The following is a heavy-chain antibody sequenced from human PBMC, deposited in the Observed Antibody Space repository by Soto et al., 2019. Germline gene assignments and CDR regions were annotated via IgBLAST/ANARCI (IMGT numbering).Heavy chain of an antibody. CDR1: GLTFSSYA. J-gene: IGHJ4*02. D-gene: IGHD3-22*01. V-gene: IGHV3-23*01. CDR3: AKPVFKSDYDSSGYQIDY. CDR2: ISCSGSST. Sequence: PGGSLRLSCAASGLTFSSYAMSWVRQAPGKGLEWVSAISCSGSSTYYADSVKGRFTISRDNSKNTLYLQMNSLRAEDTAVYYCAKPVFKSDYDSSGYQIDYWGQGTLVTVSS.